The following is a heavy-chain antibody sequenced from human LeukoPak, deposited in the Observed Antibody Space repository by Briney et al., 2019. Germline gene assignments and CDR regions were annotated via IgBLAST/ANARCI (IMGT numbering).Heavy chain of an antibody. V-gene: IGHV4-39*01. CDR1: GGSISSSSYY. CDR3: ARRNSGSDY. Sequence: SETLSLTCTVSGGSISSSSYYWGWIRQPPGKGLEWIGSIYYSGSTYYNPSLKGRVTISVDTSKNQFSLKLSSVTAADTAVYYCARRNSGSDYWGQGTLVTVSS. CDR2: IYYSGST. D-gene: IGHD1-26*01. J-gene: IGHJ4*02.